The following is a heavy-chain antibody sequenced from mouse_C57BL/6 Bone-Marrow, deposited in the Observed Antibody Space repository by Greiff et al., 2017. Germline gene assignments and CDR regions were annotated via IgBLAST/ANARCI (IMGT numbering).Heavy chain of an antibody. Sequence: VKLQESGPELVKPGASVKISCKASGYAFSSSWMNWVKQRPGKGLEWIGRIYPGDGDTNYNGKFKGKATLTADKSSSTAYMQLSSLTSEDSAVYFCAEEYYGSSYWYFDVWGTGTTVTVSS. CDR3: AEEYYGSSYWYFDV. CDR2: IYPGDGDT. V-gene: IGHV1-82*01. J-gene: IGHJ1*03. CDR1: GYAFSSSW. D-gene: IGHD1-1*01.